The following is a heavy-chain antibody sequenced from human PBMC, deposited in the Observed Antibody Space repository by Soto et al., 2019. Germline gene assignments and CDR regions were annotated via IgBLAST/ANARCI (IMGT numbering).Heavy chain of an antibody. Sequence: QVQLVQSGAEVKKPGSSVKVSCKASGGTFSSYTISWVRQAPGQGLEWMGRIIPILGIANYAQKFQGRVTITADKSTSTAYMVLSSLRAEDTDVYYCARGETTLDYWGQGTLVTVSS. V-gene: IGHV1-69*02. CDR3: ARGETTLDY. CDR2: IIPILGIA. J-gene: IGHJ4*02. CDR1: GGTFSSYT. D-gene: IGHD4-17*01.